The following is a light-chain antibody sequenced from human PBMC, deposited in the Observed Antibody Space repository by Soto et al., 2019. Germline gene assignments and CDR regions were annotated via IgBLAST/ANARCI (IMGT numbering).Light chain of an antibody. CDR3: QQANSFPPT. CDR2: DAS. Sequence: DIQMTHSPSTLSASVGDIVTITCRASQSISTWLAWYQQKPRTAPKLLIYDASSLESGVPSRFSGSGSGTDFTLTISSLQPEDFATYYCQQANSFPPTFGQGTRLEIK. J-gene: IGKJ5*01. CDR1: QSISTW. V-gene: IGKV1-5*01.